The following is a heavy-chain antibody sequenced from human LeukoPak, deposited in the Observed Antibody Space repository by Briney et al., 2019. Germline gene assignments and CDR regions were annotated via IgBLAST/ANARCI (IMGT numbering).Heavy chain of an antibody. J-gene: IGHJ6*03. CDR3: ARTKREGYYGSGSPRYYYYMDV. Sequence: SETLSLTCAVYGGSFSGYYWSWIRQPPGKGLEWIGEINHSGSTNYNPSLKSRVTISVDTSKNQFSLKLTSVTAADTAVYYCARTKREGYYGSGSPRYYYYMDVWGKGTTVTVSS. D-gene: IGHD3-10*01. CDR2: INHSGST. V-gene: IGHV4-34*01. CDR1: GGSFSGYY.